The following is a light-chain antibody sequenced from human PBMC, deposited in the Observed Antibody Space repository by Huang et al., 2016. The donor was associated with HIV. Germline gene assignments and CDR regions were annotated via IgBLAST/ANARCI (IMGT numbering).Light chain of an antibody. J-gene: IGKJ4*01. V-gene: IGKV3-11*01. CDR1: QRVSSY. CDR3: QHRSNWPLT. Sequence: EIVLTQSPATLSLSPGERATLSCRASQRVSSYLSWYQQKPGQAPKLLINDASNRATGIPARFSGSGSETDFTLTISRLEREDFTVLFCQHRSNWPLTFGGGTRVEIK. CDR2: DAS.